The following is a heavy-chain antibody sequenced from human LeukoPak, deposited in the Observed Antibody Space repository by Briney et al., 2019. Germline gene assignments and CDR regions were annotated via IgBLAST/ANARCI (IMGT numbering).Heavy chain of an antibody. J-gene: IGHJ4*02. Sequence: GGSLRLSCAASGFTFSSYAMTWVRHAPGKGLERVSGISGSVCNTFYPDSVRGRLTTSGDNSKNTLSLQMNRLRAEDTAVYYCAKEHYGSGMTTFDYWGQGTLVTVSS. V-gene: IGHV3-23*01. D-gene: IGHD3-10*01. CDR3: AKEHYGSGMTTFDY. CDR2: ISGSVCNT. CDR1: GFTFSSYA.